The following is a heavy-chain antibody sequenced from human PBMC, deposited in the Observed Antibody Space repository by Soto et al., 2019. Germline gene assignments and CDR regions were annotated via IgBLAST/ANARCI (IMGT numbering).Heavy chain of an antibody. CDR3: ARYRKVLRYFDWLPPPYYYYGMDV. V-gene: IGHV4-34*01. J-gene: IGHJ6*02. Sequence: SETLSLTCAVYGGFFSGYYWSWIRQPPGKGLEWIGEINHSGSTNYNPSLKSRVTISVDTSKNQFSLKLSSVTAADTAVYYCARYRKVLRYFDWLPPPYYYYGMDVWGQGTTVT. CDR1: GGFFSGYY. D-gene: IGHD3-9*01. CDR2: INHSGST.